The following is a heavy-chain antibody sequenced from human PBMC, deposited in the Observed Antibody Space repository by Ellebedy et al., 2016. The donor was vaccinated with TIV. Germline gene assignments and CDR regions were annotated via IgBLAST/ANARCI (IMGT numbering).Heavy chain of an antibody. D-gene: IGHD3-10*01. CDR3: ATDWRMDRGIIKAVSDF. CDR1: GFTFNSYA. Sequence: PGGSLRLSCAASGFTFNSYAMSWVGQAPGEGREWVAVISHDGSKKDYADAVKGRFTISRDNSKNTLHLQMNSLRVEDTAVYYCATDWRMDRGIIKAVSDFWGHGILVTVSS. J-gene: IGHJ4*01. CDR2: ISHDGSKK. V-gene: IGHV3-30-3*01.